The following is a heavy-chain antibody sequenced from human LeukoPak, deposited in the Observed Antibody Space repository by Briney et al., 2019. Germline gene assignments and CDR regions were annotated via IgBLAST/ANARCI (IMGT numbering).Heavy chain of an antibody. J-gene: IGHJ4*02. CDR1: GYTFTSYG. CDR3: ARDYGIVGATNRPPFDY. CDR2: ISAYNGNT. D-gene: IGHD1-26*01. V-gene: IGHV1-18*01. Sequence: GASVKASCKASGYTFTSYGISWVRQAPGQGLEWMGWISAYNGNTNYAQKLQGRVTMTTDTSTSTAYMELRSLRSDDTAVYYCARDYGIVGATNRPPFDYWGQGTLVTVSS.